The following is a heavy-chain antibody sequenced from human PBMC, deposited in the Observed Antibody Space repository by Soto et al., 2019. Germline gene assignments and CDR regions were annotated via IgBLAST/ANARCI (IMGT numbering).Heavy chain of an antibody. J-gene: IGHJ5*01. CDR3: AKYCGSVCSADNCAFQARDS. Sequence: GKGLEWVSGIDGSGRNTYYADSVKGRFTISRDNSKNTLSVQMDSLRVEDTALYYCAKYCGSVCSADNCAFQARDSWG. CDR2: IDGSGRNT. V-gene: IGHV3-23*01. D-gene: IGHD2-21*01.